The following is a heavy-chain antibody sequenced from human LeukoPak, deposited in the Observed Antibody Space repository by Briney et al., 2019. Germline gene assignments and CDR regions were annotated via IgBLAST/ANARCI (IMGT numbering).Heavy chain of an antibody. CDR1: GGSISGYY. J-gene: IGHJ4*02. CDR3: ARAYKDSSGYQYSFDF. D-gene: IGHD3-22*01. CDR2: GRSSGRT. Sequence: PSETLTLTCVVSGGSISGYYWSWIRQPPGKGLEWIGYGRSSGRTNYNASLKSRATLSVDTSRNDFSLKLTSVTAADTAVYYCARAYKDSSGYQYSFDFWGRGTLVTVSS. V-gene: IGHV4-59*01.